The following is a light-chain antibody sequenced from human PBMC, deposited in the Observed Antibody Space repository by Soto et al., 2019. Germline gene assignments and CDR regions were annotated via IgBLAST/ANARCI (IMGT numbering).Light chain of an antibody. J-gene: IGKJ3*01. Sequence: EIVXXXXXXXLSLSPGERATLSCRASQSVSSSYLAWYQQKPGQAPRLLIYGASSRATGIPDRFSGSGSGTDFTLTISRLEPEDFAVYYCQQYGSSPPTFGPGTKVDIK. CDR3: QQYGSSPPT. CDR2: GAS. V-gene: IGKV3-20*01. CDR1: QSVSSSY.